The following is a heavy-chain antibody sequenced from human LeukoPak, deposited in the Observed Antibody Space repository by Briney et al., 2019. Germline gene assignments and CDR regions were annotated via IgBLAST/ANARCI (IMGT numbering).Heavy chain of an antibody. Sequence: ASVKVSCKASGYTFTSYGISWVRQAPGQGLEWMGWVSAYNGNTNYAQKLQGRVTMTTDTSTSTAYMELRSLRSDDTAVYYCARDGGDGYKANWFDTWGQGTLVTVSS. D-gene: IGHD5-24*01. CDR1: GYTFTSYG. CDR3: ARDGGDGYKANWFDT. CDR2: VSAYNGNT. V-gene: IGHV1-18*01. J-gene: IGHJ5*02.